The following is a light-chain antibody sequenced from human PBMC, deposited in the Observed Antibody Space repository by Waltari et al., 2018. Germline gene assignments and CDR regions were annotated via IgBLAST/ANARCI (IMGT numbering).Light chain of an antibody. CDR1: SSDVGGYNY. CDR3: SSYTSSSFVV. J-gene: IGLJ2*01. Sequence: QSALTQPASVSGSPGQSITISCTGTSSDVGGYNYVSWYQQHPDKAPKLMIYEVSNRPSGVSNRCAGSKAGNTASLTISGLQAEDGAYYYCSSYTSSSFVVFGGGTKLTVL. V-gene: IGLV2-14*01. CDR2: EVS.